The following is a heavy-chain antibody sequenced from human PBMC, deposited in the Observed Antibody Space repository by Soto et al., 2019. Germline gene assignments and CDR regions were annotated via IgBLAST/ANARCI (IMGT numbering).Heavy chain of an antibody. CDR1: GYTFSSYG. D-gene: IGHD3-16*02. CDR2: IIAYNGNT. V-gene: IGHV1-18*01. J-gene: IGHJ4*02. CDR3: ASDRGVSGTYQKDY. Sequence: QVQLVQSGAEVKKPGASVKVSCKASGYTFSSYGISWVRQAPGQGLEWMGWIIAYNGNTNYAQKLQGRVTMTTDTSTSTGDMEVRSLRSDATAVYYCASDRGVSGTYQKDYWGQGTLVTVSS.